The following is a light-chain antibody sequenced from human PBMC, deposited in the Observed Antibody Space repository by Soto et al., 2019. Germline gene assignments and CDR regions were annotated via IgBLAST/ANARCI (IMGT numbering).Light chain of an antibody. CDR3: QQYGSSPPKT. V-gene: IGKV3-20*01. J-gene: IGKJ1*01. CDR1: ESLSSAY. Sequence: ELVLTQSPGTLSLSPGERATLSCRASESLSSAYLAWYQQNPGQAPRLLLYGASTRATGIPPRFSGSGSGTEFALTIRRLESEDLAVYYCQQYGSSPPKTFGQGTKVEIK. CDR2: GAS.